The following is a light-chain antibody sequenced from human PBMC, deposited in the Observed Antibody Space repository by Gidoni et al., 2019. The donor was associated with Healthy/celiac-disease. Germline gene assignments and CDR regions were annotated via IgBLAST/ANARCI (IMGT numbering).Light chain of an antibody. CDR1: SYNIGAGYD. V-gene: IGLV1-40*01. Sequence: QSVLTQPPSVSGAPGQRVTISCTGSSYNIGAGYDVHWYQQLPGTAPNLLIYGNSNRPSGVPDRFSGSKSGTSASLAITGLQAEDEADYYCQSDDSSLSGFHVVFGGGTKLTVL. CDR3: QSDDSSLSGFHVV. J-gene: IGLJ2*01. CDR2: GNS.